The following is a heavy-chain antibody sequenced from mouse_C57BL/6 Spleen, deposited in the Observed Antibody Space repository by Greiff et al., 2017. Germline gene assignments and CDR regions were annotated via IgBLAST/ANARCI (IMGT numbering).Heavy chain of an antibody. CDR1: GFSLTSYG. Sequence: VHLVESGPGLVAPSQSLSITCTVSGFSLTSYGVSWVRQPPGKGLEWLGVIWGDGSTNYHSALIARLSISKENSKSQVFIKLNSLQTDDTATYYCAKPILSYYAMDYWGQGTSVTVSS. CDR3: AKPILSYYAMDY. CDR2: IWGDGST. D-gene: IGHD3-2*02. V-gene: IGHV2-3*01. J-gene: IGHJ4*01.